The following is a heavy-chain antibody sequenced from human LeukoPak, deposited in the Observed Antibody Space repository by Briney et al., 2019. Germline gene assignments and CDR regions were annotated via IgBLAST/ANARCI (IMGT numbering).Heavy chain of an antibody. CDR1: GGSIRCSSYY. CDR3: ARQWLDVTYFDY. J-gene: IGHJ4*02. CDR2: IYYSGST. Sequence: SPSETLSLTWTVSGGSIRCSSYYAGWIRQPPGKGLEWIGSIYYSGSTYYNPSLKSRVTISVDTSKNQFSLKLSSVTAADTAVYYCARQWLDVTYFDYWGQGTLVTVSS. D-gene: IGHD6-19*01. V-gene: IGHV4-39*01.